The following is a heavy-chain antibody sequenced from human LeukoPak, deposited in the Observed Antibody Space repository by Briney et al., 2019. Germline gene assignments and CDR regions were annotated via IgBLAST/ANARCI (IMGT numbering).Heavy chain of an antibody. CDR1: GFTFSSYA. V-gene: IGHV3-30-3*01. CDR2: ISYDGSNK. J-gene: IGHJ6*02. D-gene: IGHD5-18*01. Sequence: GRSLRLSCAASGFTFSSYAMHWVRQAPGKGLEWVAVISYDGSNKYYADSAKGRFTISRDNSKNTLYLQMNSLRAEDTAVYYCARDGQGHSYGVLGYYYHYGMDVWGQGTTVTVSS. CDR3: ARDGQGHSYGVLGYYYHYGMDV.